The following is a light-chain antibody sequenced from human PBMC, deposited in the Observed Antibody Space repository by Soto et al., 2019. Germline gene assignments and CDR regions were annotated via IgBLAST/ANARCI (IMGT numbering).Light chain of an antibody. CDR1: QSVSSN. J-gene: IGKJ1*01. CDR2: GAS. CDR3: QQYNNWPPWT. V-gene: IGKV3-15*01. Sequence: EMVMTQSPATLSVSPGERATLSCRASQSVSSNLAWYQQKPGQAPRLLIYGASTRATGIPARFSGSGPGTESTLTISSLQSEDFAVYYCQQYNNWPPWTFGQGTKVDIK.